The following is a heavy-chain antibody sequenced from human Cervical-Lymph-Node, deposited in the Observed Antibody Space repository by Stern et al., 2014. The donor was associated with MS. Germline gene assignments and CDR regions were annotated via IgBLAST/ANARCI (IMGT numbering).Heavy chain of an antibody. CDR3: ARNPRSSGWYVD. J-gene: IGHJ4*02. V-gene: IGHV3-66*02. D-gene: IGHD6-19*01. CDR1: GFTVSSHY. CDR2: LYSGGSN. Sequence: VQLVESGGGLVQPGGSLRLSCAASGFTVSSHYMSWVRQAPGKGLERVSVLYSGGSNDYGDSVKGRITITRDNSKNTLYLQMNSLRAEDTAVYYCARNPRSSGWYVDWGQGTLVTVS.